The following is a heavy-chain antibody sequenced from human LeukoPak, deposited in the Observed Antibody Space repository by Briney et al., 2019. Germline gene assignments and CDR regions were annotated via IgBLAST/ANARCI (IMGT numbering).Heavy chain of an antibody. V-gene: IGHV5-51*01. J-gene: IGHJ5*02. CDR1: GYTFTGYY. CDR2: IYPGDSDT. Sequence: KVSCKASGYTFTGYYMHWVRQAPGQGLEWMGIIYPGDSDTRYSPSFQGQVTISADKSISTAYLQWSSLKASDTAMYYCARSGEGGDWFDPWGQGTLVTVSS. D-gene: IGHD3-10*01. CDR3: ARSGEGGDWFDP.